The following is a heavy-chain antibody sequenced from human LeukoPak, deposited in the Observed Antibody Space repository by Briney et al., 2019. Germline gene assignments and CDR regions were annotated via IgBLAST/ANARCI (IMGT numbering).Heavy chain of an antibody. D-gene: IGHD3-3*01. CDR2: VSTNSGGA. CDR3: ARGDYDFWSGYYYYFDY. J-gene: IGHJ4*02. V-gene: IGHV1-2*02. CDR1: GYTFTGYY. Sequence: GASVKVSCKASGYTFTGYYMHWVRQAPGQGLEWMGWVSTNSGGANYAQKFQGRVTMTRDTSISTAYMELSRLRSDDTAVYYCARGDYDFWSGYYYYFDYWGQGTLVTVSS.